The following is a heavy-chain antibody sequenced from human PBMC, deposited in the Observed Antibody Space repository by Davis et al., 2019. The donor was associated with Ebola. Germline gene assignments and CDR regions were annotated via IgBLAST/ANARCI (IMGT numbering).Heavy chain of an antibody. Sequence: HSQTLSLTCAISGDSVSGGSGAWNWIRQSPSRGLEWLGRTYYNSKWYNDYAASVKSRITVNPDTSKNQFSLQLDSVTPEDTAVYYCARGWLRSGLDYWGQGILVTVSS. J-gene: IGHJ4*02. CDR1: GDSVSGGSGA. V-gene: IGHV6-1*01. D-gene: IGHD5-12*01. CDR3: ARGWLRSGLDY. CDR2: TYYNSKWYN.